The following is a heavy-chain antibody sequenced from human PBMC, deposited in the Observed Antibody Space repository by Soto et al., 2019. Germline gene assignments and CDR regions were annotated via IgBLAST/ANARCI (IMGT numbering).Heavy chain of an antibody. CDR3: VRGPSHGAFDI. CDR2: ITPDGNRA. J-gene: IGHJ3*02. CDR1: GSTFSSYD. V-gene: IGHV3-30-3*01. Sequence: GGSLRLSCAASGSTFSSYDIHWVRQAPGKGLEWVAHITPDGNRAYYADSVKGRFTVSRDNARNTVYLQVKSLRPEDTAVYHCVRGPSHGAFDIWGQGTLVTVSS.